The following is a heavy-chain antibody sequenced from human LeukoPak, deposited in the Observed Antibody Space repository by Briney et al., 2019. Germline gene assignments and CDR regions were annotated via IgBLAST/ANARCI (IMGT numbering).Heavy chain of an antibody. Sequence: GGSLRLSCAASGFTFSSYAMSWVRQAPGKGLEWVSAISGSGGSTYYADSVKGRFTISRDNSKNTLYLQMNSLRAEDTAVYYCAKAPLRFLEWLSPGDAFDIWGQGTMVTVSS. V-gene: IGHV3-23*01. CDR2: ISGSGGST. CDR3: AKAPLRFLEWLSPGDAFDI. D-gene: IGHD3-3*01. CDR1: GFTFSSYA. J-gene: IGHJ3*02.